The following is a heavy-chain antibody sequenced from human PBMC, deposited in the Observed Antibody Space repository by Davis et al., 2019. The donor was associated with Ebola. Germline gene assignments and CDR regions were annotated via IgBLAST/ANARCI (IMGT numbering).Heavy chain of an antibody. D-gene: IGHD1-26*01. CDR1: GFTFSSYW. CDR2: IKQNGSEK. Sequence: GESLKISCAASGFTFSSYWMSWVRQAPGKGLEWVANIKQNGSEKYYVDSVKGRFTISRDNAKNSLYLQMNSLRAEDTAVYYCARGYSGNYSPLDYWGQGTLVTVSS. J-gene: IGHJ4*02. CDR3: ARGYSGNYSPLDY. V-gene: IGHV3-7*04.